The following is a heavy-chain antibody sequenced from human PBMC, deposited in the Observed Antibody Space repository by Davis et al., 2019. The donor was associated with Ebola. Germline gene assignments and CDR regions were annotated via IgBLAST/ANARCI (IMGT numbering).Heavy chain of an antibody. CDR2: IKQDGSEK. V-gene: IGHV3-7*03. J-gene: IGHJ5*02. CDR1: GFTFSSYW. D-gene: IGHD6-13*01. Sequence: PGGSLRLSCAASGFTFSSYWMSWVRQAPGKGLEWVANIKQDGSEKYYVDSVKGRFTISRDNAKNSLYLQMNSLRAEDTAVYYCARDWAYSSSWLNWFDPWGQGTLVTVSS. CDR3: ARDWAYSSSWLNWFDP.